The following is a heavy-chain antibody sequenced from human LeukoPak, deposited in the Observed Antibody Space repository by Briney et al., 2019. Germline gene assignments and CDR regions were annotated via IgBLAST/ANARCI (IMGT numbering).Heavy chain of an antibody. D-gene: IGHD6-13*01. J-gene: IGHJ4*02. CDR1: GGTFSSYA. Sequence: SVKVSCKASGGTFSSYAISWVRQALGQGLEWMGRIIPILGIANYAQKFQGRVTITADKSTSTAYMELSSLRSEDTAVYYCARWSSSWYSFDYWGQGTLVTVSS. CDR3: ARWSSSWYSFDY. V-gene: IGHV1-69*04. CDR2: IIPILGIA.